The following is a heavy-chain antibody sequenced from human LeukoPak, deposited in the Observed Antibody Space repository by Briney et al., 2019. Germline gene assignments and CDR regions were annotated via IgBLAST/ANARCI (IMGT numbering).Heavy chain of an antibody. J-gene: IGHJ4*02. CDR2: IYYSGST. V-gene: IGHV4-39*01. CDR1: GGSISSSSYY. D-gene: IGHD3-22*01. Sequence: SETLSLTCTVSGGSISSSSYYWGWIRQPPGKGLEWIGSIYYSGSTYYNPSLKSRVTISVDTSKNQFSLKLSSVTAADTAVYYCARISYYDSSGYYYPLFDYWGQGTLVTVSS. CDR3: ARISYYDSSGYYYPLFDY.